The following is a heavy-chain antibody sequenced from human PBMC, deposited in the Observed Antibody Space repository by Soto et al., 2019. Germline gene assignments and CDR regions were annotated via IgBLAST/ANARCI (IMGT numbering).Heavy chain of an antibody. CDR1: GFTFTSSA. CDR3: ARVPPWGNSAGDYYIQHYDS. J-gene: IGHJ4*02. D-gene: IGHD3-10*01. V-gene: IGHV1-58*01. Sequence: ASVKVSCKASGFTFTSSAVQWVRQARGQRLEWIGWIVVGSGNTNYAQKFQERVTITRDMSTSTAYMELSSLRSEDTAVYYCARVPPWGNSAGDYYIQHYDSWGQGTPVTVSS. CDR2: IVVGSGNT.